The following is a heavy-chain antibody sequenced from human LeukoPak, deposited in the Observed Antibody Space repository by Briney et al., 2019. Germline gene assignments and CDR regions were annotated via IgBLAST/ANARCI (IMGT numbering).Heavy chain of an antibody. CDR3: AALWFGEGVY. V-gene: IGHV3-21*05. CDR2: IRHDSQFI. Sequence: GGSLRLSCAASGFTFSNYAMNWVRQAAGKSLEWIAYIRHDSQFIDYADSVKGRFTISRDNARNSLYLHMNSLRAEDTAVYYCAALWFGEGVYWGQGAQVTVSS. J-gene: IGHJ4*02. CDR1: GFTFSNYA. D-gene: IGHD3-10*01.